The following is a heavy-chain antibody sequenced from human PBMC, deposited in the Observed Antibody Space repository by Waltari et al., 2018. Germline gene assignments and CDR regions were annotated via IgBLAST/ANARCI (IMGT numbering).Heavy chain of an antibody. CDR3: AESPTNWGWFDP. Sequence: QVQLQQWGAGLLKPSEPLSLTCAVYGGSFSGYSWSWIRQPPGKGLEWIGEINHSGSTNYNPSLKSRVTISVDTSKNQFSLKLSSVTAADTAVYYCAESPTNWGWFDPWGQGTLVTVSS. J-gene: IGHJ5*02. V-gene: IGHV4-34*01. CDR2: INHSGST. D-gene: IGHD7-27*01. CDR1: GGSFSGYS.